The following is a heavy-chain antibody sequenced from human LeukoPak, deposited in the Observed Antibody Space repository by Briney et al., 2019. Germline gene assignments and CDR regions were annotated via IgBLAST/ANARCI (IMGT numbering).Heavy chain of an antibody. Sequence: SETLSLTCAVSGGSISSSSYYWVWLRQPPGKGLEWIGSIYDSGSTYYNPSLKSRVTISVDTTKNQFSLKLSSVTAADTAVYYCARGGYSYGYNYWGQGTLVTVSS. V-gene: IGHV4-39*07. CDR1: GGSISSSSYY. CDR3: ARGGYSYGYNY. J-gene: IGHJ4*02. D-gene: IGHD5-18*01. CDR2: IYDSGST.